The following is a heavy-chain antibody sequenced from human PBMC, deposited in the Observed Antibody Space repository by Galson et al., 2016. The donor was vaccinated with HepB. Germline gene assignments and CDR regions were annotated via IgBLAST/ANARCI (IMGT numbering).Heavy chain of an antibody. CDR3: PRPRRGPTPTNYDFWSGYSI. Sequence: SCKASGYTFTSYAMHRVRQAPGQRLAWMGWSNAGNGNTKYSQKFQGRVPPPRDTSARTAYMQLSRLRSEDTAVYYCPRPRRGPTPTNYDFWSGYSIWGQGTLVTVSS. J-gene: IGHJ4*02. V-gene: IGHV1-3*01. D-gene: IGHD3-3*01. CDR2: SNAGNGNT. CDR1: GYTFTSYA.